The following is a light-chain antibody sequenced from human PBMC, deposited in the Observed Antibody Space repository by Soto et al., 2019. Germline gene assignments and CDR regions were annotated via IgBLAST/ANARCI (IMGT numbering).Light chain of an antibody. Sequence: EIVLTQSPGTLSLSPGERATLSCRASQSVSSSYLAWYQQKPGQAPRLLIYGASSRATGIPDRFSGSGSGTDFTLTIRRLEPEDLAVYYCLQYGYSSWTFGQGTKVEIK. CDR3: LQYGYSSWT. J-gene: IGKJ1*01. CDR1: QSVSSSY. CDR2: GAS. V-gene: IGKV3-20*01.